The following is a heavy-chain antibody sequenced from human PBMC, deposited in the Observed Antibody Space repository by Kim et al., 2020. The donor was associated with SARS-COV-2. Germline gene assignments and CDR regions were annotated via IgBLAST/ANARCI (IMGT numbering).Heavy chain of an antibody. Sequence: VESLKISCQGSGYRFTTYWIAWVRQMPGKGLEWMGIINPDDSDTRYSPSFQGHVTISVDKSINTAYLQWSSLKASDTAIYYCARPRFCSSASCHYFEPWG. V-gene: IGHV5-51*01. D-gene: IGHD2-2*01. CDR3: ARPRFCSSASCHYFEP. CDR2: INPDDSDT. CDR1: GYRFTTYW. J-gene: IGHJ1*01.